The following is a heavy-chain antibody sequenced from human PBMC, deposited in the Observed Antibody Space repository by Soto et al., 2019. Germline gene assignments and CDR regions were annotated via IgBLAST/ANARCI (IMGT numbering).Heavy chain of an antibody. D-gene: IGHD2-15*01. J-gene: IGHJ4*02. CDR2: IIPIFGTA. CDR1: GGTFSSYS. Sequence: QVQLVQSGAEVKKPGSSVKVSCKASGGTFSSYSITWVRQAPGQGLEWMGEIIPIFGTANYAQKFQGRVTITADESTSTAYMELSSLRSEDTTVYYCARDGGRHSGGIDYWGQGTLVTGSS. CDR3: ARDGGRHSGGIDY. V-gene: IGHV1-69*01.